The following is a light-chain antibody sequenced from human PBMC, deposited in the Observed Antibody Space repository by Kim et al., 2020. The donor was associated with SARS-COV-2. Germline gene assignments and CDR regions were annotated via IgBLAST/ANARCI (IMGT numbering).Light chain of an antibody. J-gene: IGLJ3*02. CDR1: HGSGSASYE. V-gene: IGLV8-61*01. Sequence: GGTVTLTCALCHGSGSASYEHSWYQLTPGQPPRTLICSTDTRSSGVPDRFSGSILGDKAALTITGAQAEDESAYYCVLYMGSGIWVFGGGTQLTVL. CDR2: STD. CDR3: VLYMGSGIWV.